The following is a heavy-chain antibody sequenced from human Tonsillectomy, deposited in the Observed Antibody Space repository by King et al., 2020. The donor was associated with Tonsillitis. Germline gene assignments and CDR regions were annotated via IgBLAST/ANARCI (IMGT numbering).Heavy chain of an antibody. Sequence: QLVQSGAEVEKPGASVKVSCKASGYTFTTYDINWGRQATGQGLEGMGWMNPNSGNTGYAQKFQGRVTMTRNTSIITAFMELSSLRSEDTAVYYCARGRWTLDYWGQGTLVTVSS. CDR3: ARGRWTLDY. D-gene: IGHD3/OR15-3a*01. CDR2: MNPNSGNT. CDR1: GYTFTTYD. J-gene: IGHJ4*02. V-gene: IGHV1-8*01.